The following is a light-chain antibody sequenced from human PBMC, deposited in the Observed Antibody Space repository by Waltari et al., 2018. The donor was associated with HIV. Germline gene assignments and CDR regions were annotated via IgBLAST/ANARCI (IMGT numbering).Light chain of an antibody. Sequence: SSVLTQPPSVSVAPGQTAMITWGGNNIERKSVHWYQQKAGQAPGLLIYYASDGPSGIPERFSGSNAGNTATLTISGVGDGDEADYYCQVWDSSSDRVLFGGGTKLTVL. CDR2: YAS. CDR1: NIERKS. CDR3: QVWDSSSDRVL. V-gene: IGLV3-21*04. J-gene: IGLJ2*01.